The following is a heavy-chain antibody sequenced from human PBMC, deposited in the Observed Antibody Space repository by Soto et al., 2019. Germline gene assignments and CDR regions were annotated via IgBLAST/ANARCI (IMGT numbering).Heavy chain of an antibody. CDR3: ATCYGSGTDCQEDYLAF. CDR2: VKRKTNGGTT. J-gene: IGHJ4*02. D-gene: IGHD3-10*01. Sequence: GGSLRLSCAASGFTFTNAWMSWVRQAPGKGLEWVGRVKRKTNGGTTDYAAPVKDRFNISRDDSKNTLYLQMNNLKTEDTAVYYCATCYGSGTDCQEDYLAFWGQGTPVTVSS. CDR1: GFTFTNAW. V-gene: IGHV3-15*01.